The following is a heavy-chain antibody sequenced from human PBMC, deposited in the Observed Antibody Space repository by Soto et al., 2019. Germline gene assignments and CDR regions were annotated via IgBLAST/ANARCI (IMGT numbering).Heavy chain of an antibody. CDR1: GGSISSGGYY. J-gene: IGHJ4*02. V-gene: IGHV4-31*03. D-gene: IGHD2-2*01. CDR3: ARGVVRAYFDY. CDR2: IYYSGST. Sequence: QVQLQESGPGLVKPSQTLSLTCTVSGGSISSGGYYWSWIRQHPGKGLEWIGYIYYSGSTYYNPSFKSRVTIAVDTSKNQFSLKLSSVTAADTAVYYCARGVVRAYFDYWGQGTLVTVSS.